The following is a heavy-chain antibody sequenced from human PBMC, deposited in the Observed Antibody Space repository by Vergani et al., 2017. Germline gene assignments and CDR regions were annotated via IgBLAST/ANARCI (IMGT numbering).Heavy chain of an antibody. CDR2: IRSKANSYAT. Sequence: EVQLVESGGGLVQPGGSLRLSCAASGFTFSSYSMNWVRQASGKGLEWVGRIRSKANSYATAYAASVKGRFTISRDDSKNTAYLQMNSLKTEDTAVYYCTRHGTVTTSRFDYWGQGTLVTVSS. D-gene: IGHD4-17*01. J-gene: IGHJ4*02. V-gene: IGHV3-73*01. CDR1: GFTFSSYS. CDR3: TRHGTVTTSRFDY.